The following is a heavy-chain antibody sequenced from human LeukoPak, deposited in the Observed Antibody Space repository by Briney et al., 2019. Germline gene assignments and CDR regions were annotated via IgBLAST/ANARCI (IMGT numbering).Heavy chain of an antibody. V-gene: IGHV4-4*07. CDR3: ARSYSSGWYHFDY. CDR2: IYTSGRT. J-gene: IGHJ4*02. D-gene: IGHD6-19*01. CDR1: GGSLSCYY. Sequence: PSETLSLTCTVSGGSLSCYYWNWIRQPAGKGLEWIGRIYTSGRTYYNPSLKSRVSMSVDTSKNQFSLKLSSVTAADTAVYYCARSYSSGWYHFDYWGQGTLVTVSS.